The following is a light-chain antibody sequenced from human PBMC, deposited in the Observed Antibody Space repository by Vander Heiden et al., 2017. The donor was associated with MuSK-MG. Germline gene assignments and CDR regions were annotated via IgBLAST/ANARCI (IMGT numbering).Light chain of an antibody. CDR1: QSVSSN. J-gene: IGKJ4*01. Sequence: ILLTQASATLSVSPGERATLSCRASQSVSSNLAWYQQKPGQAPRLLIYGASTRATGIPARFSGSGYGTEFTLTISSLQSEDFAVYYCQQHNNWPPDTFGGGTKVEIK. CDR2: GAS. CDR3: QQHNNWPPDT. V-gene: IGKV3-15*01.